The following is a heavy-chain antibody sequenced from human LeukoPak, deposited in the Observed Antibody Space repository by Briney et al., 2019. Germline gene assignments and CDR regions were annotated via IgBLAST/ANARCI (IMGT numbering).Heavy chain of an antibody. CDR1: GFTFDDYA. CDR2: ISGDGGNT. Sequence: GGSLRLSCAASGFTFDDYAMHWVRQAPGKGLDWVSLISGDGGNTYYTDSVRGRFTISRDNSKNSLYLQMNGLRAEDTAVYYCARYKGGSYKAYDYWGQGTLVTVSS. CDR3: ARYKGGSYKAYDY. D-gene: IGHD1-26*01. V-gene: IGHV3-43*02. J-gene: IGHJ4*02.